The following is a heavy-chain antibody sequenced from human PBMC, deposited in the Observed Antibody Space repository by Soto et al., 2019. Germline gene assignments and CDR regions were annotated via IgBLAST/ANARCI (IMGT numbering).Heavy chain of an antibody. CDR3: ARVNGLWSAHSNSGMDV. D-gene: IGHD3-3*01. CDR1: GFTFSSYA. V-gene: IGHV3-30-3*01. CDR2: ISYDGSNY. J-gene: IGHJ6*02. Sequence: WGSLRLSCAASGFTFSSYAMHWVRQAPGKGLEWVTIISYDGSNYYYADSVKGRFTISRDHSKNTLYLQMNSLRPEDTAVYYCARVNGLWSAHSNSGMDVWGQGTTVTVS.